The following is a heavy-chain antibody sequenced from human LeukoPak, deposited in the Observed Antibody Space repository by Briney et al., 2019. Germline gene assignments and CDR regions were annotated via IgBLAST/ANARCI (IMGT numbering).Heavy chain of an antibody. D-gene: IGHD3-10*01. J-gene: IGHJ5*02. CDR2: IGWNSGNI. V-gene: IGHV3-9*01. CDR3: AGAGSGSYYKEDNWFDP. Sequence: PGRSLRLSCAASGFNFDVYAMHWVRQVPGKGLEWVSGIGWNSGNIGYADSVKGRFTISRDNAKNSLYLQMNSLRAEDTALYYCAGAGSGSYYKEDNWFDPWGQGTLVTVSS. CDR1: GFNFDVYA.